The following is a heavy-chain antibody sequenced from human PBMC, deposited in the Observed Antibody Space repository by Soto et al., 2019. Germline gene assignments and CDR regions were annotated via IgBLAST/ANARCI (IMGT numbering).Heavy chain of an antibody. V-gene: IGHV3-30-3*01. D-gene: IGHD4-17*01. J-gene: IGHJ4*02. CDR1: GFTFSSYA. Sequence: PGGSLRLSCAASGFTFSSYAMHWVRQAPGKGLGWVAVISYDGSNKYYADSVKGRFTISRDNSKNTLYLQMNSLRAEDTAVYYCARASMTTVTSPTPYWGQGTLVTVSS. CDR3: ARASMTTVTSPTPY. CDR2: ISYDGSNK.